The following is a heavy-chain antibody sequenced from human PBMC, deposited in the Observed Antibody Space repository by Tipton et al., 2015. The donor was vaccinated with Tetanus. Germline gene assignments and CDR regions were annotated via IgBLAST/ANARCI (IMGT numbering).Heavy chain of an antibody. V-gene: IGHV3-30*03. CDR1: GFSFSSYG. D-gene: IGHD6-19*01. CDR3: RAEAGTDY. J-gene: IGHJ4*02. Sequence: SLRLSCAASGFSFSSYGMHWVRQAPGKGLDWVSLISSDGSDTYSADSVKGRFTISRDNSKNTAYLQMDSLRVEDTALYYCRAEAGTDYWGQGTLVTASS. CDR2: ISSDGSDT.